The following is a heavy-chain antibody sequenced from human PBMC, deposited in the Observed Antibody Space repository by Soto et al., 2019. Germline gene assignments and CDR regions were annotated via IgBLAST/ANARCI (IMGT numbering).Heavy chain of an antibody. CDR1: GFTFSNAW. Sequence: GGSLRLSCAASGFTFSNAWMSWVRQAPGKGLEWVGRIKSKTDGGTTDYAAPVKGRFTISRDDSKNTLYLQMNSLKTEDTAVYYCTTDPPLRDCSGGSCYYYGMDVWGQGTTVTVSS. J-gene: IGHJ6*02. CDR3: TTDPPLRDCSGGSCYYYGMDV. D-gene: IGHD2-15*01. CDR2: IKSKTDGGTT. V-gene: IGHV3-15*01.